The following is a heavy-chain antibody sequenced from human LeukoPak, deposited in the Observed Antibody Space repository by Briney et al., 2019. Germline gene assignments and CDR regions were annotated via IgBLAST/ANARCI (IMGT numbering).Heavy chain of an antibody. J-gene: IGHJ4*02. Sequence: SETLSLTCAVYGGSFSGYYWSWIRQLPGKGLEWIGEINHSGSTNYNPSLKSRVTISVDTSKNQFSLKLSSVTAADTAVYYCAGRIAVAGGDYWGQGTLVTVSS. CDR2: INHSGST. CDR1: GGSFSGYY. CDR3: AGRIAVAGGDY. D-gene: IGHD6-19*01. V-gene: IGHV4-34*01.